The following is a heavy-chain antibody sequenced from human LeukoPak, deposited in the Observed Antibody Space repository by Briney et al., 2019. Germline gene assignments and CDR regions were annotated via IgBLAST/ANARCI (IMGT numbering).Heavy chain of an antibody. J-gene: IGHJ6*04. CDR1: GFTFSSYE. CDR2: ISSSGSTI. D-gene: IGHD2-2*01. Sequence: GGSLRLSCAASGFTFSSYEMNWVRQAPGKGLERVSYISSSGSTIYYADSVKGRFTISRDNAKNSLYLQMNSLRVEDTAVYYCARDSVIGDIVVVPAAPRYYYYGMDVWGKGTTVTVSS. V-gene: IGHV3-48*03. CDR3: ARDSVIGDIVVVPAAPRYYYYGMDV.